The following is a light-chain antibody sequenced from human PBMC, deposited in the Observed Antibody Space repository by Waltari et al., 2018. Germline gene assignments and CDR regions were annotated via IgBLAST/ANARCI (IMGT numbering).Light chain of an antibody. CDR1: QSVSRY. CDR3: QQRSNWPPVST. V-gene: IGKV3-11*01. J-gene: IGKJ3*01. Sequence: EIVLTQSPATLSLSPGERATLSCRAIQSVSRYLAWYQQKPGQAPRLLIYDASNRATGIPARFSGSGSGTDFTLTISSLEPEDCAVYYCQQRSNWPPVSTFGPGTKVDIK. CDR2: DAS.